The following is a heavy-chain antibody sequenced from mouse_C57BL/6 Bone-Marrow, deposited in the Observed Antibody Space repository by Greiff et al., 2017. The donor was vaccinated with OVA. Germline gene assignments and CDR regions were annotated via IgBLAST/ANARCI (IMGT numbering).Heavy chain of an antibody. CDR3: VGPGYGDYAKDY. J-gene: IGHJ4*01. V-gene: IGHV10-1*01. CDR1: GFSFNTYA. CDR2: IRSKSNNYAT. D-gene: IGHD2-2*01. Sequence: GGGLVQPKGSLKLSCAASGFSFNTYAMNWVRQAPGKGLEWVARIRSKSNNYATYYADSVKDRFTISRDDSESMLYLQMNNLKTEDTAMYDGVGPGYGDYAKDYWGQGTTVTVSS.